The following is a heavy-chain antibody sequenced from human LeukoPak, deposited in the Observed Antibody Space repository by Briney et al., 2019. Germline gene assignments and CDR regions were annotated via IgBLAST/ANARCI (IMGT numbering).Heavy chain of an antibody. V-gene: IGHV4-39*07. Sequence: SETLSLTCTVSGGSISSSSYYWGWIRQPPGKGLEGMGGTYYSGSTYYNPSLKSRVTISVDTSKNQFSLKLSSVTAADTAVYYCARSQAGYYGSGKYYYYYMDVWGKGTTVTVSS. CDR2: TYYSGST. J-gene: IGHJ6*03. CDR1: GGSISSSSYY. CDR3: ARSQAGYYGSGKYYYYYMDV. D-gene: IGHD3-10*01.